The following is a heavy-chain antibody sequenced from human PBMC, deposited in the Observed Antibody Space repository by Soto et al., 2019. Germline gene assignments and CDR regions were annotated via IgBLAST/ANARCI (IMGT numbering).Heavy chain of an antibody. Sequence: VQLQESGPGLVKPSQTLSLTCTVSGGSISSGGYYWTWIRQHPGKGLEWIGYIYYSGSTYYNPSLKSRVTIAVDTSKNQFSLKLSSVTAADTGVYYCARVCGGDCHYGMDVWGQGTTVTVSS. V-gene: IGHV4-31*03. J-gene: IGHJ6*02. CDR1: GGSISSGGYY. CDR3: ARVCGGDCHYGMDV. CDR2: IYYSGST. D-gene: IGHD2-21*02.